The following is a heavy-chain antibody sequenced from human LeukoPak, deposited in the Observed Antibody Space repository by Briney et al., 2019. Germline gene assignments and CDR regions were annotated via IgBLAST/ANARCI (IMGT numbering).Heavy chain of an antibody. D-gene: IGHD4-17*01. CDR2: VYYSGST. V-gene: IGHV4-59*01. J-gene: IGHJ4*02. CDR1: GGSIVGYF. CDR3: ATSLYGDYEADF. Sequence: PSETLSLTCAVSGGSIVGYFWSWIRQLPGKGLEWIGYVYYSGSTSYNPALESRVSISDGTSGNQVLLWLTSVTAADTAVYFCATSLYGDYEADFWGPGILVTVSS.